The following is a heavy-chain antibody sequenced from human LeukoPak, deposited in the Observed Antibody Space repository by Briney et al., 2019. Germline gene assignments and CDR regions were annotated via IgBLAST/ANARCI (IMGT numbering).Heavy chain of an antibody. Sequence: PGGSLRLSCAASGFIFDDYGMTWVRQAPGKGLEWVSAISGSGGSTYYADSVKGRFTISRDNSKNTLYLQMNSLRAEDTAVYYCAKWTDSSGDLFGLQQFDYWGQGTLVTVSS. J-gene: IGHJ4*02. CDR3: AKWTDSSGDLFGLQQFDY. D-gene: IGHD3-22*01. CDR2: ISGSGGST. V-gene: IGHV3-23*01. CDR1: GFIFDDYG.